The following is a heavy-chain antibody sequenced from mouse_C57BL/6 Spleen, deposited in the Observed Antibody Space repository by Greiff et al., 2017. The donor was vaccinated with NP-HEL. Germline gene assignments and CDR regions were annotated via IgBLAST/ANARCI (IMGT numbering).Heavy chain of an antibody. Sequence: EVKVVESEGGLVQPGSSMKLSCTASGFTFSDYYMAWVRQVPEKGLEWVANINYDGSSTYYLDSLKSRFIISRDNAKNILYLQMSSLKSEDTATYYCARGEDYDPWFAYWGQGTLVTVSA. CDR3: ARGEDYDPWFAY. J-gene: IGHJ3*01. CDR2: INYDGSST. D-gene: IGHD2-4*01. CDR1: GFTFSDYY. V-gene: IGHV5-16*01.